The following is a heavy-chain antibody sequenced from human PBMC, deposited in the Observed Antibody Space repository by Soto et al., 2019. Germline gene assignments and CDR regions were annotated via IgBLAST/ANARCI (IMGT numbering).Heavy chain of an antibody. V-gene: IGHV3-30-3*01. Sequence: GGSLRLPCAASGFTFSSYAMHWVRQAPGKGLEWVAVISYDGSNKYYADSVKGRFTISRDNSKNTLYLQMNSLRAEDTAVYYCARSDSWWLRTGYFDYWGQGTLVTVSS. J-gene: IGHJ4*02. D-gene: IGHD5-12*01. CDR3: ARSDSWWLRTGYFDY. CDR2: ISYDGSNK. CDR1: GFTFSSYA.